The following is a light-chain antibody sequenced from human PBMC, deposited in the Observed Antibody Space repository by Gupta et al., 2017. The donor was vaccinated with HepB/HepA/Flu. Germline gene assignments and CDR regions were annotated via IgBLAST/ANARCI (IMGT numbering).Light chain of an antibody. J-gene: IGLJ2*01. CDR1: AGAVTSDNY. CDR2: STI. V-gene: IGLV7-43*01. CDR3: LLYDSGVRV. Sequence: QTVVTQEPSLTVSPGVTVTLTCGSSAGAVTSDNYANWIQQRPGHTRRQLIYSTINKAARTPARFSSSSFGTKAALTLAGGQPDDEDDYYCLLYDSGVRVFGGGTKLTVL.